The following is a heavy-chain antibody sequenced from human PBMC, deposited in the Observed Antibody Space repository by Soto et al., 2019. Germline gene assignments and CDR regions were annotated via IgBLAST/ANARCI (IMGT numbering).Heavy chain of an antibody. CDR1: GYTFTSYY. Sequence: ASVKVSCKASGYTFTSYYMHWVRQAPGQGLEWMGIINPSGGSTSYAQKFQGRVTMTRDTSTSTVYMELSSLRSEDTAVYYCARVMHGSSGGYYCYYGMDVWGRGTRVTVSS. D-gene: IGHD6-25*01. V-gene: IGHV1-46*01. J-gene: IGHJ6*02. CDR3: ARVMHGSSGGYYCYYGMDV. CDR2: INPSGGST.